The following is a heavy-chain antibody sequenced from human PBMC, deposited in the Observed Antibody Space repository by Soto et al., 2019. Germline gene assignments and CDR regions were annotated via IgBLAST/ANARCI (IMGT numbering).Heavy chain of an antibody. Sequence: GASVKVSCKASGYTFTSYYMHWVRQAPGQGLEWMGIINPSGGSTSYAQKFQGRVTMTRDTSTSTVYMELSSLRSEDTAVYYCARGYCSGGSCYSDENFDYWGQGTLVTVSS. V-gene: IGHV1-46*01. CDR2: INPSGGST. J-gene: IGHJ4*02. D-gene: IGHD2-15*01. CDR1: GYTFTSYY. CDR3: ARGYCSGGSCYSDENFDY.